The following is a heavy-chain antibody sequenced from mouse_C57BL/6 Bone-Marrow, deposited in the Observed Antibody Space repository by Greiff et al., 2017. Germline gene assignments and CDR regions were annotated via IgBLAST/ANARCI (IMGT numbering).Heavy chain of an antibody. CDR3: AYWAMDY. J-gene: IGHJ4*01. V-gene: IGHV1-69*01. CDR2: IDPSDSYT. Sequence: VQLQQPGAELVMPGASVKLSCKASGYTFTSYWMHWVKQRPGQGLEWIGEIDPSDSYTNYNQKLKGKSTLTVDKSSSTAYMQLSSLTSEDSAVYYCAYWAMDYWGQGTSVTVSS. CDR1: GYTFTSYW. D-gene: IGHD4-1*01.